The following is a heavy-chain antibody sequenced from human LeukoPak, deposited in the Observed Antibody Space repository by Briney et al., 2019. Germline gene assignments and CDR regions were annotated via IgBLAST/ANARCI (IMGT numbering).Heavy chain of an antibody. CDR2: INPNSGGT. CDR3: ARDRKLQLWFYY. CDR1: GYTFTGYY. V-gene: IGHV1-2*02. D-gene: IGHD5-18*01. J-gene: IGHJ4*02. Sequence: ASVKVSCKASGYTFTGYYMHWVRQAPGQGLEWMGWINPNSGGTNYAQKFQGRVTMARDTSISTAYMELSRLRSDDTAVYYCARDRKLQLWFYYWGQGTLVTVSS.